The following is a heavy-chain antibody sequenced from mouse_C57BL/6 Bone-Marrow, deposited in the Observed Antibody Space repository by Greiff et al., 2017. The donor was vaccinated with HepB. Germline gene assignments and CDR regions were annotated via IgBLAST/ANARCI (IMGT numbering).Heavy chain of an antibody. CDR1: GFTFSSYA. CDR2: ISDGGSYT. V-gene: IGHV5-4*01. CDR3: ARGVITTAHYFDY. J-gene: IGHJ2*01. Sequence: EVQLVESGGGLVKPGGSLKLSCAASGFTFSSYAMSWVRQTPEKRLEWVATISDGGSYTYYPDNVKGRFTISRDNAKNNLYLQMSHLKSEDTAMYYCARGVITTAHYFDYWGQGTTLTVSS. D-gene: IGHD1-1*01.